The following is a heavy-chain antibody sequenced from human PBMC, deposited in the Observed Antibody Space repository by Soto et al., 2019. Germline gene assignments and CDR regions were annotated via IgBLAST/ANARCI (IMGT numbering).Heavy chain of an antibody. CDR2: ISGSGNYI. CDR1: GFTFNTYD. J-gene: IGHJ6*02. V-gene: IGHV3-21*01. Sequence: PGGSLRLSCAASGFTFNTYDMNWVLQAPGKGLEWVSSISGSGNYIYYADSVKGRFTISRDNAKNSLSLQMNSLRAEDTAVYYCARDTSGHYNYYYGMDVWGPGTTVTVSS. CDR3: ARDTSGHYNYYYGMDV. D-gene: IGHD6-19*01.